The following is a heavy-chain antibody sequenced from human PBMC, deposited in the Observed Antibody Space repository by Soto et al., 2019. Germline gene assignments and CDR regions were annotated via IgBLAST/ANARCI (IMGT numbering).Heavy chain of an antibody. CDR1: GGSFSGYY. CDR3: ARDALSGGSYPFDY. CDR2: INHSGST. D-gene: IGHD1-26*01. Sequence: PSETLSLTCAVYGGSFSGYYWSWIRQPPGKGLEWIGEINHSGSTNYNPSLKSQVTISVDTSKNQFSLKLSSVTAADTAVYYCARDALSGGSYPFDYWGQGTMVTVSS. J-gene: IGHJ4*02. V-gene: IGHV4-34*01.